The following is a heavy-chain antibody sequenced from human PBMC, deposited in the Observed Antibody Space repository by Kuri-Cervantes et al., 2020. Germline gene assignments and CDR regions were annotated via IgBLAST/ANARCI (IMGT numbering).Heavy chain of an antibody. Sequence: GSLRLSCAVYGGSFSGYYWSWIRQPPGKGLEWIGEINHSGSTNYNPSLKSRVTISVDTSKNQFSLKLSSVTAADTAVYYCARQEVVPAAMRGYYYYYGMDVWGQGTTVTVSS. V-gene: IGHV4-34*01. J-gene: IGHJ6*02. CDR1: GGSFSGYY. CDR2: INHSGST. CDR3: ARQEVVPAAMRGYYYYYGMDV. D-gene: IGHD2-2*01.